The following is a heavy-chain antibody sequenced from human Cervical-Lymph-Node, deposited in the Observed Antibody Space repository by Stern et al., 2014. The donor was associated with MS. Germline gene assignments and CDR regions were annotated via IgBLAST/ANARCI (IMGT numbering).Heavy chain of an antibody. CDR2: ISAHNGNT. CDR1: NYTFTSYG. D-gene: IGHD3-16*01. Sequence: QVQLVQSGAEVMQPGAYVKVSCRASNYTFTSYGMRWVRQAPGQGLEWVGWISAHNGNTNFAQKFQARVTLTTDTSTNTVYMELKSLKSDDTAVYFCARGGGVTPFWYLDLWGRGTLVTVSS. J-gene: IGHJ2*01. CDR3: ARGGGVTPFWYLDL. V-gene: IGHV1-18*01.